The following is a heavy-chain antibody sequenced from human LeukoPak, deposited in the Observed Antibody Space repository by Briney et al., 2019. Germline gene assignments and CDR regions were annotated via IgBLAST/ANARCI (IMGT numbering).Heavy chain of an antibody. CDR2: IIPIFGTA. J-gene: IGHJ4*02. V-gene: IGHV1-69*05. D-gene: IGHD6-19*01. Sequence: GASVKVSCXASGGTFSSYAISWVRQAPGQGREWMGGIIPIFGTANYAQKFQGRVTITTGESTSTAYMELSSLRSEDTAVYYCARRGIRFDSSGWYDYWGQGTLVTVSS. CDR1: GGTFSSYA. CDR3: ARRGIRFDSSGWYDY.